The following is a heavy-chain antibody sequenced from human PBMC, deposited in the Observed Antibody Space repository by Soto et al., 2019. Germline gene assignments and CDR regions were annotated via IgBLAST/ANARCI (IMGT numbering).Heavy chain of an antibody. D-gene: IGHD2-2*01. CDR2: ISYDGSNK. CDR1: GFTFSSYA. CDR3: ARDGGDIVVVPAGGMDV. J-gene: IGHJ6*02. Sequence: QVQLVESGGGVVQPGRSLRLSCAASGFTFSSYAMHWVRQAPGKGLEWVAVISYDGSNKYYADSVKGRFTISRDNSKNTLYLQMNSLRAEDTDVYYCARDGGDIVVVPAGGMDVWGQGTTVTVSS. V-gene: IGHV3-30-3*01.